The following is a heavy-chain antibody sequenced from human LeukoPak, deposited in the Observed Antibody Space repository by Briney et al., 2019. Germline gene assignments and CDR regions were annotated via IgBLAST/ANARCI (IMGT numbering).Heavy chain of an antibody. Sequence: SETLSLTCTVSGGSISSYYWSWIRQPPGKGLEWIGYIYYSGSTNYNPSLKSRVTISVDTSKNQFSLKLSSVTAADTAVYYCARGGGFTTVVMGALYYWGQGTLVTVSS. CDR1: GGSISSYY. V-gene: IGHV4-59*08. D-gene: IGHD4-23*01. CDR3: ARGGGFTTVVMGALYY. J-gene: IGHJ4*02. CDR2: IYYSGST.